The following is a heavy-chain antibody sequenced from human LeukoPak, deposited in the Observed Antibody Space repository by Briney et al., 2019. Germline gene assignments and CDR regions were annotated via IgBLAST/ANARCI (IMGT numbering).Heavy chain of an antibody. CDR2: FDPEDGET. Sequence: ASVKVSCKVSGYTLTELSMHWVRQAPGKGLEWRGGFDPEDGETIYAQKFQGRVTMTEDTSTDTAYMELSSLRSEDTAVYYCATVGIVATILWSRWFDPWGQGTLVTVSS. V-gene: IGHV1-24*01. J-gene: IGHJ5*02. D-gene: IGHD5-12*01. CDR3: ATVGIVATILWSRWFDP. CDR1: GYTLTELS.